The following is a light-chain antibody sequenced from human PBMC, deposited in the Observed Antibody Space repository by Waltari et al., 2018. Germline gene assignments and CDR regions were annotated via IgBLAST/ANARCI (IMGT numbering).Light chain of an antibody. CDR2: GAS. Sequence: EIVMTQSPATLSVSPGERATLSCRASQSVSSNLAWYQQKPGQAPRPLIYGASTRATGIPARFSGSGSGTEFTLTISSLQSEDFAVYYCQQYNNWPHTFGRGTKLEIK. CDR3: QQYNNWPHT. CDR1: QSVSSN. V-gene: IGKV3-15*01. J-gene: IGKJ2*01.